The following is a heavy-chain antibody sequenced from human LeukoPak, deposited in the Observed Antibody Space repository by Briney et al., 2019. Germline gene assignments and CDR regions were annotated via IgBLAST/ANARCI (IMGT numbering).Heavy chain of an antibody. CDR1: GGSISSSGYY. Sequence: PSQTLSLTCTVSGGSISSSGYYWSWIRQHSEKGLEWIGYIYYSGTTYYNPSLKSRVTISVDTSENQCSLNLSSVTAADTAVYYCWHSGYESGFDYWGQGTLVTVSS. D-gene: IGHD5-12*01. V-gene: IGHV4-31*03. CDR2: IYYSGTT. CDR3: WHSGYESGFDY. J-gene: IGHJ4*02.